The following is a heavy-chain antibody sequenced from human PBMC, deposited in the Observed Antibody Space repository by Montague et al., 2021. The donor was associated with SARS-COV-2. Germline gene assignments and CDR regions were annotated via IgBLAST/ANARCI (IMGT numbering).Heavy chain of an antibody. J-gene: IGHJ3*02. CDR1: GGSIGAYY. CDR3: ARHGGNDAFDI. CDR2: IDNSGST. Sequence: SETLSLTCTASGGSIGAYYWSWIRQPPGKGLKWIGYIDNSGSTNHNPSLESRVAMSVDTSKNQFSLKLNSVTAADTAVYYCARHGGNDAFDIWGRGTMVTVSS. D-gene: IGHD4-23*01. V-gene: IGHV4-59*01.